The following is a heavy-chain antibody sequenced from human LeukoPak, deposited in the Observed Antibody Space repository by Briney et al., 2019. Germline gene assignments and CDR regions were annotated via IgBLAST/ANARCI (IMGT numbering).Heavy chain of an antibody. Sequence: SETLSLTCAVSGYSITSTYWWGWIRQTPGTGLEWIGSLHHSGSTSYSPSLKSRVTISADASKNQFSLRLSSVTAADTAVYYCARVGGDHSTGHYSVDYWGQGTLVTVSS. CDR2: LHHSGST. J-gene: IGHJ4*02. V-gene: IGHV4-38-2*01. CDR3: ARVGGDHSTGHYSVDY. CDR1: GYSITSTYW. D-gene: IGHD3-22*01.